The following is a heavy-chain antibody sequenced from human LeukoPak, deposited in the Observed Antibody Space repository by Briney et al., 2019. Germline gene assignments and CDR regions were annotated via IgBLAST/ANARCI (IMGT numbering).Heavy chain of an antibody. J-gene: IGHJ6*03. CDR1: GFTFSSYA. CDR2: ISGSGGST. Sequence: GGSLRLSCAASGFTFSSYAMSWVRQAPGKGLEWVSVISGSGGSTYYADSVKGRFTISRDNAKNSLYLQMNSLRAEDTAVYYCARDSMARGVIIYYYMDVWGKGTTVTISS. V-gene: IGHV3-23*01. D-gene: IGHD3-10*01. CDR3: ARDSMARGVIIYYYMDV.